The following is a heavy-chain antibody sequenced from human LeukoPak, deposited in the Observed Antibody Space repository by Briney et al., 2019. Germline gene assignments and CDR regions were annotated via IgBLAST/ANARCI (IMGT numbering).Heavy chain of an antibody. CDR1: GVIFNQYW. CDR3: ARGRFSYDNTGYSSFYY. J-gene: IGHJ4*02. V-gene: IGHV3-7*01. CDR2: IDQDGSEK. Sequence: GGSLRLSCAASGVIFNQYWMSWVRQAPGRGLEWVANIDQDGSEKHYVDSVKGRFTISRDNARNSLFLQMNSLRAEDTAVYYCARGRFSYDNTGYSSFYYWGQGTLVTVSS. D-gene: IGHD2-2*03.